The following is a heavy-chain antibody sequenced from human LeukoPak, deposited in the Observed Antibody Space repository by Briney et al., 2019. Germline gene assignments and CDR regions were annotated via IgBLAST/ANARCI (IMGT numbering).Heavy chain of an antibody. CDR2: IRYDGSNK. CDR1: GFTFSSYG. CDR3: ATGRRAAAAEGYFDY. Sequence: GGSLRLSCAASGFTFSSYGMHWVRQAPGKGLEWVAFIRYDGSNKYYADSVKGRFTISRGNSKNTLYLQMNSLRAEDTAVYYCATGRRAAAAEGYFDYWGQGTLVTVSS. J-gene: IGHJ4*02. V-gene: IGHV3-30*02. D-gene: IGHD6-13*01.